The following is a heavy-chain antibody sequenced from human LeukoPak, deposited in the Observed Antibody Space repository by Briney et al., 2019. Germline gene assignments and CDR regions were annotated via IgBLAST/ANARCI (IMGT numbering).Heavy chain of an antibody. CDR3: ANDPVIAAAGTPDY. CDR1: GFTFSSYA. Sequence: GGSLRLSCAASGFTFSSYAMSWVRQAPGKGLEWVSAISGSGGSTYYADSVKGRFTISRDNSENTLYLQMNSLRAEDTAVYYCANDPVIAAAGTPDYWGQGTLVTVSS. J-gene: IGHJ4*02. V-gene: IGHV3-23*01. CDR2: ISGSGGST. D-gene: IGHD6-13*01.